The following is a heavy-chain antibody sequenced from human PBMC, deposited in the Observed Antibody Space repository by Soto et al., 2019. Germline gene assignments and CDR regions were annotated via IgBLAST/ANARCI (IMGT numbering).Heavy chain of an antibody. V-gene: IGHV4-59*01. J-gene: IGHJ4*02. CDR1: GGSLSGYF. Sequence: SEALSLTCTVSGGSLSGYFCSWSRQPPGKGLEWIGYIYYSGSTNYTPSLKSRVTMSVDTSKNQISLRAEDTAVYYCAKFLSIIVGATALDYWGQGTLVTVSS. CDR3: AKFLSIIVGATALDY. D-gene: IGHD1-26*01. CDR2: IYYSGST.